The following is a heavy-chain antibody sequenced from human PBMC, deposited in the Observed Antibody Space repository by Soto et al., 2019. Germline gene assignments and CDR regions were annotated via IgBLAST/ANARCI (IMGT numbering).Heavy chain of an antibody. Sequence: ASVKVSCKASGYTFTSYGISWVRQAPGQRLERMGWISAYNGNTNYAQKLQGRVTMTTDTSTSTAYMELRSLRSDDTAVYYCARDLGDIVVVVAAHYDAFDIWGQGTMVTVSS. V-gene: IGHV1-18*01. J-gene: IGHJ3*02. CDR1: GYTFTSYG. CDR3: ARDLGDIVVVVAAHYDAFDI. D-gene: IGHD2-15*01. CDR2: ISAYNGNT.